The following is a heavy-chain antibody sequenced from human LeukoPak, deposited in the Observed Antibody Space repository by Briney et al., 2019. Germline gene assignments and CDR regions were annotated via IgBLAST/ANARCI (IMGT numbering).Heavy chain of an antibody. CDR3: ARGQYCTNGVCYPVY. Sequence: SQTLSLTCAVSGGSISSGGYPWSWIRQPPGKGLEWIGYIYHSGSTYYNPSLKSRVTISVDRSKNQFSLKLSSVTAADTAVYYCARGQYCTNGVCYPVYWGQGTLVTVSS. CDR1: GGSISSGGYP. J-gene: IGHJ4*02. CDR2: IYHSGST. V-gene: IGHV4-30-2*01. D-gene: IGHD2-8*01.